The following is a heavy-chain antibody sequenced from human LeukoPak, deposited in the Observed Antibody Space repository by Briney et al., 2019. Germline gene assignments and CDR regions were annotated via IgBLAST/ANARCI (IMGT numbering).Heavy chain of an antibody. V-gene: IGHV4-38-2*02. CDR3: SRVGFDFWSGAYYYMDV. J-gene: IGHJ6*03. Sequence: SETLSLTCTVSGYSISSGYYWGWIRQPPGKGLEWIGSIYHSGSTYYNPSLKSRVTISVDTSKNQFSQKLSSVTAADTAVYYCSRVGFDFWSGAYYYMDVWGKGTTVTVSS. CDR1: GYSISSGYY. CDR2: IYHSGST. D-gene: IGHD3-3*01.